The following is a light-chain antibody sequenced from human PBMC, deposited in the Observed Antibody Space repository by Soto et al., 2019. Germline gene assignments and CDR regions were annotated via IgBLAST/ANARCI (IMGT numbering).Light chain of an antibody. J-gene: IGKJ4*01. CDR2: DVS. V-gene: IGKV1-13*02. CDR3: QQFNTYPALT. Sequence: AIQLTQSPSSLSASVGDRDTITCRASQGISSALAWYQQKPGKSPNLLIYDVSSLESGVPSRFSGSGSGTDFTLTISSLQPEDFATYHCQQFNTYPALTFGGGTKVEIK. CDR1: QGISSA.